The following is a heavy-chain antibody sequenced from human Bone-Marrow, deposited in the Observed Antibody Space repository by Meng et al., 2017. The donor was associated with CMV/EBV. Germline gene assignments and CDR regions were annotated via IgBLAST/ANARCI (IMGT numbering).Heavy chain of an antibody. CDR1: GFTFSNAW. Sequence: GESLKISCAASGFTFSNAWMSWVRQAPGKGLEWVGRIKSKTDGGTTDYAAPVKGRFTISRDDSKNTLYLQMNSLKTEDTAVYYCTTEAVAGPLSPYYFDYWGQGPLVTVYS. CDR2: IKSKTDGGTT. D-gene: IGHD6-19*01. CDR3: TTEAVAGPLSPYYFDY. V-gene: IGHV3-15*01. J-gene: IGHJ4*02.